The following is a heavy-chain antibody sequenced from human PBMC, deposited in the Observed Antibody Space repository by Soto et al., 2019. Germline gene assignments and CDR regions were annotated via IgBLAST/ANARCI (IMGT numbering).Heavy chain of an antibody. CDR1: GFTFSSYG. V-gene: IGHV3-30*18. J-gene: IGHJ3*02. D-gene: IGHD1-26*01. CDR2: ISYDGSNK. Sequence: QVQLVESGGGVVQPGRSLRLSCAASGFTFSSYGMHWVRQAPGKGLAWVAVISYDGSNKYYADSVKGRFTISRDNSKNNLYLQMNSLRAEDTAAYYCAKGISGSYYVDAFDIWGQGTMVTFSS. CDR3: AKGISGSYYVDAFDI.